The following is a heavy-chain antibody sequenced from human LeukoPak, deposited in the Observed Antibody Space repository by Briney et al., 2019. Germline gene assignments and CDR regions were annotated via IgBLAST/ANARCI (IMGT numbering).Heavy chain of an antibody. J-gene: IGHJ4*02. Sequence: SETLSLTCTVSGDSISSYYWSWIRQPPGKGLEWIGYITYSGSTNYNPSLKSRVTISVDTSKNQFSLKLSSVTAADTAVYYCASYRRRGFDYWGQGTLVTVSS. CDR3: ASYRRRGFDY. V-gene: IGHV4-59*08. CDR2: ITYSGST. CDR1: GDSISSYY.